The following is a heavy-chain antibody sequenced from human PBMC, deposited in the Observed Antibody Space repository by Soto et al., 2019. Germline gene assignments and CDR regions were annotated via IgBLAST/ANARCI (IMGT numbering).Heavy chain of an antibody. CDR2: IYPGDSDT. CDR3: ARHPAAGPNWFDP. CDR1: GYRFTSYW. Sequence: PGASLKVPCSCLGYRFTSYWIVWVRHLPGKGLEWMGIIYPGDSDTRYSPSFQGQVTISADKSISTAYLQWSSLKASDTAMYYCARHPAAGPNWFDPWVQGTLVTVSS. J-gene: IGHJ5*02. V-gene: IGHV5-51*01. D-gene: IGHD6-13*01.